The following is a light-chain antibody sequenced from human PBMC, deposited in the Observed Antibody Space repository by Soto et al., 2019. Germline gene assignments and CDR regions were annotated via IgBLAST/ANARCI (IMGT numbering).Light chain of an antibody. Sequence: EILMTQSPDSLSVSPGERVTLSCRASQSVSSNLAWYQQRPGQAPRLLIYGASRRATGIPDRFSGSGSGTDFTLTISRLEPEDLAVYYCQQYDNSVWTFGQGTKVDNK. CDR1: QSVSSN. CDR2: GAS. V-gene: IGKV3-20*01. J-gene: IGKJ1*01. CDR3: QQYDNSVWT.